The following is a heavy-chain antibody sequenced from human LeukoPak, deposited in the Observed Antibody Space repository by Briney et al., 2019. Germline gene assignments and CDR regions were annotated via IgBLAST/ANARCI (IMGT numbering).Heavy chain of an antibody. CDR3: TMRITMVRGVQNYYYGMDV. CDR2: IKSKTDGGTT. D-gene: IGHD3-10*01. V-gene: IGHV3-15*01. J-gene: IGHJ6*02. Sequence: GGSLRLSCAASGFTFSNAWMSWVRQAPGKGREWVGRIKSKTDGGTTDYAAPVKGRFTISRDDSKNTLYLQMNSLKTEDTAVYYCTMRITMVRGVQNYYYGMDVWGQGTTVTVSS. CDR1: GFTFSNAW.